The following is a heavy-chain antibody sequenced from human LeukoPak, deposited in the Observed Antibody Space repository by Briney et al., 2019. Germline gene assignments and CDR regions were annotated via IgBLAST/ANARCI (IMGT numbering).Heavy chain of an antibody. D-gene: IGHD5-12*01. V-gene: IGHV4-61*01. CDR3: ARFNSGYDRSFDY. J-gene: IGHJ4*02. CDR1: GGSVSSGSYF. Sequence: PSETLSLTCTVSGGSVSSGSYFCSWVRQPPGKVLGWIGYIYYSGSTNYNPSLKSRVTISVDTSKNQFSLKLSSVTAADTAVYYCARFNSGYDRSFDYWGQGTLVTVSS. CDR2: IYYSGST.